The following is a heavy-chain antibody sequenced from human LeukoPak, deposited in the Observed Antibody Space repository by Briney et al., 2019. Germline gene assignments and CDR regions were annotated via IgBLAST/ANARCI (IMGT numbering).Heavy chain of an antibody. J-gene: IGHJ3*02. CDR1: GFTFRSYS. CDR2: SSSSTSTYI. Sequence: GGSLILSCAASGFTFRSYSMNWVRQAPGKGLEWVSSSSSSTSTYIYYADSVKGRFTISRDNAKNSLYLQMNSLRAEDTAVYYCARVGEDAFDIWGQGTMVIVSS. CDR3: ARVGEDAFDI. V-gene: IGHV3-21*01. D-gene: IGHD2-21*01.